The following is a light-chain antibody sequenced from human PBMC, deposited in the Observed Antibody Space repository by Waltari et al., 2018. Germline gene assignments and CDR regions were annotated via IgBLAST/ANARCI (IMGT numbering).Light chain of an antibody. Sequence: QSVLTQPPSVSGAPGQRVTIFCTGSSSNIGVYYVQWYQQLPGTAPKLLIYENNKRPSGVSDRFSGSPSGTSASLTITRLQSEDEADYYCQSYDSTLSAGLFGGGTRLTVL. J-gene: IGLJ2*01. CDR1: SSNIGVYY. CDR2: ENN. CDR3: QSYDSTLSAGL. V-gene: IGLV1-40*01.